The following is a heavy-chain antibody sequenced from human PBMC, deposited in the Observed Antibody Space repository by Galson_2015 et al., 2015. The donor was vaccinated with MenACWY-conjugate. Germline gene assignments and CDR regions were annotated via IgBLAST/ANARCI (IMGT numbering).Heavy chain of an antibody. D-gene: IGHD2-2*01. V-gene: IGHV3-49*03. Sequence: SLRLSCATSGFAFGDYLMGWFRQAPGKGLEWVGDIRSKHYGAYTQYAASVNDRFTISRDDSSSIAYLQMNSLKTEGIAVYYGTRSDHRYCSRTNCPFDHWGQGTLVTVSS. J-gene: IGHJ4*02. CDR1: GFAFGDYL. CDR2: IRSKHYGAYT. CDR3: TRSDHRYCSRTNCPFDH.